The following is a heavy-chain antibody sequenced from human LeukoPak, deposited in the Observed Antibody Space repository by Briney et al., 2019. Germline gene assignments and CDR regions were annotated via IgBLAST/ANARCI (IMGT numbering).Heavy chain of an antibody. J-gene: IGHJ4*02. V-gene: IGHV4-4*02. CDR2: IYHSGST. Sequence: SGTLSLTCAVSGGSISSSNWWSWVRQPPGKGLEWIGEIYHSGSTNYNPSLKSRVTISVDKSKNQFSLKLSSVTAADTAVYYCARQGYSGYDFDDYWGQGTLVTVSS. D-gene: IGHD5-12*01. CDR3: ARQGYSGYDFDDY. CDR1: GGSISSSNW.